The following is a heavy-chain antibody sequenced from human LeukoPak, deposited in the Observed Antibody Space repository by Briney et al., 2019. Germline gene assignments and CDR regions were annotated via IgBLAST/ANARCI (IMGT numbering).Heavy chain of an antibody. D-gene: IGHD3-10*01. J-gene: IGHJ4*02. V-gene: IGHV3-30*04. CDR2: VSYDGRNE. CDR3: ARGGDYGSGSFRWRHFDS. Sequence: GVSLRLSCAASGFTFSSYAMHWVPQAPGKGLEWVAVVSYDGRNENYADSVKGRFTISRDNPKNTLYLQMNSLRTEDTAVYYCARGGDYGSGSFRWRHFDSWGQGTLVTVSS. CDR1: GFTFSSYA.